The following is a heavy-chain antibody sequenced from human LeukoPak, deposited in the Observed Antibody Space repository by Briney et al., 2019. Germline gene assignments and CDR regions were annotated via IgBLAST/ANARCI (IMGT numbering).Heavy chain of an antibody. CDR2: ISGSGGST. CDR3: AKDRGYSSSWALFDY. D-gene: IGHD6-13*01. Sequence: PGGSLRLSCAASGFTFSSYAMSWVRQAPGKGLEWVSAISGSGGSTYYADSVKGRFTISRDNSKNTLYLQMNSLRAEDTAVYYCAKDRGYSSSWALFDYWGPGTLVTVSS. CDR1: GFTFSSYA. J-gene: IGHJ4*02. V-gene: IGHV3-23*01.